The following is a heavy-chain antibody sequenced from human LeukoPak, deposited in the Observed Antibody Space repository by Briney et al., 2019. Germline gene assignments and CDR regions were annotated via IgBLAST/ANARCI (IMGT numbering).Heavy chain of an antibody. D-gene: IGHD4/OR15-4a*01. V-gene: IGHV3-21*01. Sequence: GGSLRLSCSASGFTLSSFTMNWLRQAPGQGLEWVSCLSGGSNHIYNADSVKCRFTSSRDKAKNLLYLQINSLRAEDTAVYYCARSPNGANFPNWIDPWGQGTLVTVSS. J-gene: IGHJ5*02. CDR3: ARSPNGANFPNWIDP. CDR2: LSGGSNHI. CDR1: GFTLSSFT.